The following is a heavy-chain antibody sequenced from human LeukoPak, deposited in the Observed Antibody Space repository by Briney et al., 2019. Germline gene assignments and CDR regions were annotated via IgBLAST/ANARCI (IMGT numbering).Heavy chain of an antibody. J-gene: IGHJ3*02. V-gene: IGHV3-23*01. Sequence: GGSLRLSCAASGFTFSSYAMSWVRQAPGKGLEWVSAISGSGGSTYYADSVKGRFTISRDNSKNTLYLQMNSLRAEDTAVYYCAKDNPGDYYDSSGYSWAFDIWGQGTMATVSS. CDR1: GFTFSSYA. CDR3: AKDNPGDYYDSSGYSWAFDI. D-gene: IGHD3-22*01. CDR2: ISGSGGST.